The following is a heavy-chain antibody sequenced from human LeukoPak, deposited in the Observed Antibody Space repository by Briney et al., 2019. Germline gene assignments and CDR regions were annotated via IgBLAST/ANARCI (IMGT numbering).Heavy chain of an antibody. CDR2: INSDGINT. J-gene: IGHJ5*02. CDR1: GFTFSNYW. CDR3: ARDLGQYYDTSDNWFDP. D-gene: IGHD3-22*01. V-gene: IGHV3-74*01. Sequence: GGSLRLSCAASGFTFSNYWMHWVRQAPGKGLVWVSRINSDGINTSYADSVKGRFTISRDNAKNTLNLQMDSLRAEDTAVYYCARDLGQYYDTSDNWFDPWGQGTLVTVSS.